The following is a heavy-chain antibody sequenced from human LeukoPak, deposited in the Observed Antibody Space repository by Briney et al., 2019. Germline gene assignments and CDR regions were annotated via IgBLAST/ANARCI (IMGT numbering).Heavy chain of an antibody. V-gene: IGHV3-30*18. CDR2: ISYDGSNK. J-gene: IGHJ4*02. Sequence: GGSLRLSCAASGFTFSSYGMPWVRQAPGKGLEWVAVISYDGSNKCYADPVKGRFTISRDNSKNTLYLQMNSLRVEDTAVYYCAKDVRALNNYGSGSSGFYWGQGTLVTVSS. CDR1: GFTFSSYG. D-gene: IGHD3-10*01. CDR3: AKDVRALNNYGSGSSGFY.